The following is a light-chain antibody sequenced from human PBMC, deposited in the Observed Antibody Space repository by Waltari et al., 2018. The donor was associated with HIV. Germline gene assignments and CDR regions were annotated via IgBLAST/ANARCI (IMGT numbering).Light chain of an antibody. V-gene: IGLV1-47*01. CDR2: RNN. Sequence: SVLTQPPSASGTPGHRVTISCSGSSSNIGNNDVYWSQHLPRTAPKDLIYRNNRRHAAARDRCRGSKSGTSDSPTISGLRSEDEGYYYCDAVENSRSGRVFGVGTKLTVL. J-gene: IGLJ3*02. CDR1: SSNIGNND. CDR3: DAVENSRSGRV.